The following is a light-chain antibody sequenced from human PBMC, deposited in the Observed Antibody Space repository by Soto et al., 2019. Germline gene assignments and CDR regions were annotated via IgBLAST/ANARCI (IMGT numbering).Light chain of an antibody. CDR2: KAS. CDR1: RSISHW. CDR3: QQYNTFSLT. J-gene: IGKJ4*01. Sequence: TQMTQSPSTLSASVGDRVTITCRASRSISHWLAWYQLRPGKAPNLLIYKASSLQTGVPSRFSGSGSGTEFTLTISSLQPDDFATYYCQQYNTFSLTFRGGTKVEIK. V-gene: IGKV1-5*03.